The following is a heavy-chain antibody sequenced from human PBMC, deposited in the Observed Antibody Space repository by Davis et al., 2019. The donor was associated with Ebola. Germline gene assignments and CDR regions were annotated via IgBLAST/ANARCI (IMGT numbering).Heavy chain of an antibody. D-gene: IGHD2-21*02. CDR1: GFTLSSHL. V-gene: IGHV3-7*01. CDR3: VRDPALVVTGGGWFFGL. Sequence: GGSLTLSCAASGFTLSSHLKRWVRQTPGKGLEWVANIKQDGSDTYYLDSVKGRFTISRDNAKNSLYLQMNSLRAEDTAVYYCVRDPALVVTGGGWFFGLWGRGTLVTVSS. J-gene: IGHJ2*01. CDR2: IKQDGSDT.